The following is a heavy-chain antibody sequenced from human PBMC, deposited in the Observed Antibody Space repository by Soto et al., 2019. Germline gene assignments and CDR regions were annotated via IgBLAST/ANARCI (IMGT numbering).Heavy chain of an antibody. CDR2: IYYSGST. V-gene: IGHV4-31*03. D-gene: IGHD3-16*02. CDR1: GGSISSGGYY. J-gene: IGHJ4*02. CDR3: ARGIGEITFGGVIAAPETYFDY. Sequence: SETLSLTCTVSGGSISSGGYYWSWIRQHPGKGLEWIGYIYYSGSTYYNPSLKSRVTISVDTSKNQFSLKLSSVTAADTAVYYCARGIGEITFGGVIAAPETYFDYWGQGTLVTVSS.